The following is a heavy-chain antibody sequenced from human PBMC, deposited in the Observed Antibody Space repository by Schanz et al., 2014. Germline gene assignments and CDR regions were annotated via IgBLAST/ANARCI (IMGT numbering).Heavy chain of an antibody. CDR3: ARGHHAHGITVAARGFDP. Sequence: QVQLQESGPGLVKPSGTLSLTCAVSGGSISSSDWWSWVRQPPGKGLEWIGEIYHSGSTNYNPSLKSRVTISVDKPKKQFSLKVTSMTAADTAVYYCARGHHAHGITVAARGFDPWGQGTLVTVSS. CDR1: GGSISSSDW. J-gene: IGHJ5*02. CDR2: IYHSGST. D-gene: IGHD6-19*01. V-gene: IGHV4-4*02.